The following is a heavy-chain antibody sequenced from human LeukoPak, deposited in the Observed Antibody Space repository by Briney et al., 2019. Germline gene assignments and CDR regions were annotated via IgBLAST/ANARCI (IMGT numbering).Heavy chain of an antibody. D-gene: IGHD1-26*01. Sequence: PGGSLRLSCAASGITFSSYGMSWVRQAPGKGLEWVSAISGPGSSAYYADSVKGRFTFSRDNSKNTLFLQMNSLRAEDTAVYYCAKDSTRWDLLYLGYWGQGTLVTVSS. J-gene: IGHJ4*02. CDR2: ISGPGSSA. CDR1: GITFSSYG. V-gene: IGHV3-23*01. CDR3: AKDSTRWDLLYLGY.